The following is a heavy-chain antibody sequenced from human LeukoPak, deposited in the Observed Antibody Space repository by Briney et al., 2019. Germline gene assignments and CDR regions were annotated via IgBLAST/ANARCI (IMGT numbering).Heavy chain of an antibody. V-gene: IGHV3-7*01. J-gene: IGHJ3*02. CDR2: INQDGSEK. Sequence: GGSLRLSCGASGFTLKNYWMSWVRQAPGKGLEWVANINQDGSEKYYVDSVKGRLTISRDNSKNTLYLQMNSLRADDTAVYYCARARATVTRISSFDIWGQGTMVTVSS. D-gene: IGHD4-17*01. CDR3: ARARATVTRISSFDI. CDR1: GFTLKNYW.